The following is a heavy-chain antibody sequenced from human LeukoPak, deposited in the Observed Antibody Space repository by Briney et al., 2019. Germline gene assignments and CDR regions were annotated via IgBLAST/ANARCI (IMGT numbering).Heavy chain of an antibody. CDR2: IYSGGST. CDR1: GFTASSNY. J-gene: IGHJ6*02. CDR3: ARHDYDSSGYWPSGMDV. D-gene: IGHD3-22*01. V-gene: IGHV3-53*01. Sequence: GGSLRLSCAASGFTASSNYMSWVRQAPGKGLEWVSVIYSGGSTYYTDSVKGRFTISRDNSKNTLYLQMNSLRAEDTAVYYCARHDYDSSGYWPSGMDVWGQGTTVTVSS.